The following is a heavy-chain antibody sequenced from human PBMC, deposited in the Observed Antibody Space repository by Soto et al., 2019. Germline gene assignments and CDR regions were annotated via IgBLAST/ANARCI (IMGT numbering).Heavy chain of an antibody. CDR2: IYYSGST. Sequence: KPSETLSLTCTGTGGSISSYYWSWSRQPPGKGLEWIGYIYYSGSTNYNHSLKSRVTISVDTSKNQFSLKLSSVTAADTAVYYCASDRTDDGRDYYFEYWGQGTLVTVSS. CDR3: ASDRTDDGRDYYFEY. V-gene: IGHV4-59*01. CDR1: GGSISSYY. D-gene: IGHD1-26*01. J-gene: IGHJ4*02.